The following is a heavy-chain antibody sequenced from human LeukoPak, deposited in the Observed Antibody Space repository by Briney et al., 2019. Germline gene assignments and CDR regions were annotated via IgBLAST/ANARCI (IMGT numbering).Heavy chain of an antibody. CDR3: ATSIRFLEWLPHDY. D-gene: IGHD3-3*01. V-gene: IGHV1-24*01. CDR1: GYTLTELS. Sequence: ASVKVSCKVSGYTLTELSMHWVRQAPGKGLEWMGGFDPEDGETIYAQKFQGRVTMTEDTSTDTAYMELSSLRSEDTAVYYCATSIRFLEWLPHDYWGQGTLVTVFS. J-gene: IGHJ4*02. CDR2: FDPEDGET.